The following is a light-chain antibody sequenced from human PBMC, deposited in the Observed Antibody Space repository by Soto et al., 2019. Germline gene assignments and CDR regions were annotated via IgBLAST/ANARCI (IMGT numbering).Light chain of an antibody. CDR2: YDD. CDR3: AVWDDSLNGVV. Sequence: QSVLTQPPSVSEAPRQRVTISCSGSSSNVGNNAVNWYQQLPGKVPKLLIYYDDLLPSGVSDRFSGSESGTSASLAISGLQSEDEADYYCAVWDDSLNGVVFGGGTKLTVL. CDR1: SSNVGNNA. V-gene: IGLV1-36*01. J-gene: IGLJ2*01.